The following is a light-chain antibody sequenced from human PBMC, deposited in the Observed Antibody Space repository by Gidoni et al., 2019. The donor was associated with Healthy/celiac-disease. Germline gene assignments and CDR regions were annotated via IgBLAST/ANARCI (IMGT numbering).Light chain of an antibody. CDR3: QQYGSSPTT. CDR2: GAS. Sequence: EIVFPPSPGTLSLSPGERATLSCRASQSVSSSYLAWYQQKPGQAPRLLIYGASSRATGIPDRFSGSGSGTDFTLTISRLEPEDFAVYYCQQYGSSPTTFGQXTKVEIK. V-gene: IGKV3-20*01. CDR1: QSVSSSY. J-gene: IGKJ1*01.